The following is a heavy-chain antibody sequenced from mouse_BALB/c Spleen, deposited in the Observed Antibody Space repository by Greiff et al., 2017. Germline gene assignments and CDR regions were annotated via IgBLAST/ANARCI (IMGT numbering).Heavy chain of an antibody. Sequence: EVKLQESGGGLVKPGGSLKLSCAASGFTFSSYAMSWVRQSPEKRLEWVAEISSGGSYTYYPDTVTGRFTISRDNAKNTLYLEMSSLRSEDTAMYYCARDGYSSGFAYWGQGTLVTVSA. V-gene: IGHV5-9-4*01. CDR2: ISSGGSYT. CDR3: ARDGYSSGFAY. J-gene: IGHJ3*01. CDR1: GFTFSSYA. D-gene: IGHD2-3*01.